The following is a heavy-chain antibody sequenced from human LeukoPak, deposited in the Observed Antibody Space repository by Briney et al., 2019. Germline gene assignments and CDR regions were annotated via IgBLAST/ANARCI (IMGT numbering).Heavy chain of an antibody. CDR1: GYTFTIYH. J-gene: IGHJ6*03. V-gene: IGHV1-46*01. CDR2: INPSGGST. D-gene: IGHD4-17*01. Sequence: GASVTVSCKASGYTFTIYHMYWVRQAPGQGLEWMGIINPSGGSTSYAQKFQGRVTMTRDMSTSTVYMELSSLRSEDTAVYYCARAHSGYGDYYYYMDVWGKGTTVTVSS. CDR3: ARAHSGYGDYYYYMDV.